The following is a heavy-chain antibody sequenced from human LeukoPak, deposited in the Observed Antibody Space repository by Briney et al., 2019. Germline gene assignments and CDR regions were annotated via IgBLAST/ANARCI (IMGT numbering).Heavy chain of an antibody. V-gene: IGHV4-39*07. CDR3: ARFLWFGELPHYYYYGMDV. CDR1: DGSMNSNTYY. D-gene: IGHD3-10*01. J-gene: IGHJ6*02. CDR2: IYYSGST. Sequence: SETLSLTCSVSDGSMNSNTYYWGWIRQPPGKGLEWIGSIYYSGSTNYNPSLKSRVTISVDTSKNQFSLKLSSVTAADTAVYYCARFLWFGELPHYYYYGMDVWGQGTTVTVSS.